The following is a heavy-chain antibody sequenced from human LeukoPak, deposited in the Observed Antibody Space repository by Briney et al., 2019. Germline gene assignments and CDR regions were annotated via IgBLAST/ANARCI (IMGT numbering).Heavy chain of an antibody. Sequence: SETLSLTCAVSGGSISGSNWWSWVRQPPGKGLEWIGEIYHSGSTNYNPSLKSRVTISVDKSKNQFSLKLSSVTAADTAVYYCARGYSGSYGLAPYFDYWGQGTLVTVSS. J-gene: IGHJ4*02. V-gene: IGHV4-4*02. CDR1: GGSISGSNW. D-gene: IGHD1-26*01. CDR2: IYHSGST. CDR3: ARGYSGSYGLAPYFDY.